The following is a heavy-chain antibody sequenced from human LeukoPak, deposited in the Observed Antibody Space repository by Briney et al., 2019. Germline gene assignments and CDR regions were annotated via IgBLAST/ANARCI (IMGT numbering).Heavy chain of an antibody. V-gene: IGHV1-69*04. J-gene: IGHJ4*02. D-gene: IGHD2-15*01. CDR2: IIPIFGIA. CDR3: ARVATDRYCSGGSCYSDY. Sequence: ASVKVSCKASGGTFSSYAISWVRQAPGQGLEWMGRIIPIFGIANYAQKFQGRVTITADKSTSTAYMELSSLRSEDTAVYYCARVATDRYCSGGSCYSDYWGQGTLVTVSS. CDR1: GGTFSSYA.